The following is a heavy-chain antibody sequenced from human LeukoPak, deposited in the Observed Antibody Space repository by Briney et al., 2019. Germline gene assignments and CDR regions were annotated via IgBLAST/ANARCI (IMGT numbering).Heavy chain of an antibody. V-gene: IGHV4-59*12. D-gene: IGHD3-22*01. CDR1: GGSISSYY. J-gene: IGHJ5*02. CDR2: IYYSGST. Sequence: SETLSLTCTVSGGSISSYYWSWIRQPPGKGLEWIGYIYYSGSTNYNPSLKSRVTISVDTSKNQFSLKLSSVTAADTAVYYCARDVGLTYYYDSSGYYHNWFDPWGQGTLVTVSS. CDR3: ARDVGLTYYYDSSGYYHNWFDP.